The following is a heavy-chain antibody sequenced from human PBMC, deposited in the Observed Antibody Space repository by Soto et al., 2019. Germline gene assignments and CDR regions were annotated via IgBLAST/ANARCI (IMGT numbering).Heavy chain of an antibody. D-gene: IGHD2-15*01. V-gene: IGHV3-21*01. Sequence: PGGSLRLSCAASGFTFSSYSMNWVRQAPGKGLEWVSPISSSSSYIYYADSVKGRFTISRDNAKNSLYLQMNSLRAEDTAVYYRAKNLGYCSGGSCYVFDYWGQGTLVTVSS. CDR1: GFTFSSYS. CDR3: AKNLGYCSGGSCYVFDY. J-gene: IGHJ4*02. CDR2: ISSSSSYI.